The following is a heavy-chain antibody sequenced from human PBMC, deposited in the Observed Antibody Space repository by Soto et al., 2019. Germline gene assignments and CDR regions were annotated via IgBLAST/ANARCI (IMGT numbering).Heavy chain of an antibody. D-gene: IGHD5-12*01. V-gene: IGHV3-15*01. CDR3: SRLPPERYSAYDFPMDV. CDR1: GFPFTNAW. CDR2: VLSKADGGTT. Sequence: PGGSLRLSCAASGFPFTNAWMSWVRQVPGKGLEWIARVLSKADGGTTEYAASVKGRFSISRDDSKSIAYLQMNNLKTDDTAVYYCSRLPPERYSAYDFPMDVWGQGTTVTVSS. J-gene: IGHJ6*02.